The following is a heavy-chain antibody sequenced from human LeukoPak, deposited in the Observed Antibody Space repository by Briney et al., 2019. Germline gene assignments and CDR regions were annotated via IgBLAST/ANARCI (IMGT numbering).Heavy chain of an antibody. CDR1: GGTFSTYG. CDR2: IIPVFGTT. Sequence: SVKVSCRASGGTFSTYGVSWVRQAPGQGLEWMGGIIPVFGTTNYAQRFQGRVTITADESTNTAYVDLSSLRSEDTAVYFCARDRDAEGEWFDPWGQGTLVTVSS. V-gene: IGHV1-69*01. D-gene: IGHD3-16*01. CDR3: ARDRDAEGEWFDP. J-gene: IGHJ5*02.